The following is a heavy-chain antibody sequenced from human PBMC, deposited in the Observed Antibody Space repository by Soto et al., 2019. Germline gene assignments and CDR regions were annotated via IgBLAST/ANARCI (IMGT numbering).Heavy chain of an antibody. J-gene: IGHJ4*02. CDR1: GFTFSSYW. D-gene: IGHD2-15*01. CDR3: VRTSLVVAAATREDY. V-gene: IGHV3-74*01. Sequence: EVQLVESGGGLVQPGGSLRLSCAASGFTFSSYWMHWVRQAPGKGLVWVSRINSDGSSTSYADSVKGRYTISRENAKNTLYLQMNRLRAEDTAVYYCVRTSLVVAAATREDYWGQRTLITVSS. CDR2: INSDGSST.